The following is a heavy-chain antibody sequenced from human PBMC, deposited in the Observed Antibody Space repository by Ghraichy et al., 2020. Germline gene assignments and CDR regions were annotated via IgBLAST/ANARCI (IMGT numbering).Heavy chain of an antibody. V-gene: IGHV1-2*02. CDR1: GYSFVNSY. CDR3: ANVNWAGRDPSEY. CDR2: INLSSGGT. Sequence: ASVKVSCKASGYSFVNSYIHWVRQAPGQGLEWMGWINLSSGGTNYARYFQGRVAMTRDTSVSTSYMDLSSLESDDTAVYFCANVNWAGRDPSEYWGQGTLVTVSS. J-gene: IGHJ4*02. D-gene: IGHD1-1*01.